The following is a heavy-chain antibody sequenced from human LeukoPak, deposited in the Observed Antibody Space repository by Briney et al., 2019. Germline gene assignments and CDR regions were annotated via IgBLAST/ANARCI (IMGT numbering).Heavy chain of an antibody. J-gene: IGHJ4*02. CDR2: IKSRTDGGTT. CDR1: GFTFSNAW. Sequence: GGSLRLSCAASGFTFSNAWMSWVRQAPGRGLEWVGRIKSRTDGGTTDYAAPVKGRFTISRDDSKNTLYLQMNSLKTEDTAVYYCKGQLESFDYWGQGTLVTVSS. CDR3: KGQLESFDY. V-gene: IGHV3-15*01. D-gene: IGHD6-6*01.